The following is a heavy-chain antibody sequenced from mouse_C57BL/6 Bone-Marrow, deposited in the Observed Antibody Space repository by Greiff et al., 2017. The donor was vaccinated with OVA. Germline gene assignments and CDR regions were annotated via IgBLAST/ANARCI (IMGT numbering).Heavy chain of an antibody. V-gene: IGHV1-55*01. Sequence: QVQLQPPGAALVPPFASVPMSCKSSFYTFPSYWLTCVPPRPGPGLAWIGDIYPGSGSTNYNEKFKSKATLTVDTSSSTAYMQLSSLTSEDSAVYYCAIQYYWGQGTTLTVSS. CDR3: AIQYY. J-gene: IGHJ2*01. CDR1: FYTFPSYW. CDR2: IYPGSGST.